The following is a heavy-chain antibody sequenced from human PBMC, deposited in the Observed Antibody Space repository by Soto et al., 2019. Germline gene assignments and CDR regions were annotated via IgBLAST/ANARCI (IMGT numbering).Heavy chain of an antibody. D-gene: IGHD3-22*01. CDR1: GFTFSSYA. Sequence: WGSLRLSCAASGFTFSSYAMHWVRQAPGKGLEWVAVISYDGSNKYYADSVKGRFTISRDNSKNTLYLQMNSLRAEDTAVYYCARDMAPLKWLLLVPDAFDIWGQGTMVTVSS. CDR3: ARDMAPLKWLLLVPDAFDI. CDR2: ISYDGSNK. V-gene: IGHV3-30-3*01. J-gene: IGHJ3*02.